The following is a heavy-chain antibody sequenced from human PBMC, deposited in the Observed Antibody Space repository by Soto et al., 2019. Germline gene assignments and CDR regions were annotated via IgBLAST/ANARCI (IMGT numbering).Heavy chain of an antibody. Sequence: QVQLQKWGAGLLKPSETLSLTCAVYGGSFSGYYWSWIRQPPGKGLEWIGEINHSGSTNYNPSLKSRVTISVDTSKNQFSLKLSSVTAADTAVYYCASARRIAARPFDYWGQGTLVTVSS. CDR3: ASARRIAARPFDY. V-gene: IGHV4-34*01. CDR1: GGSFSGYY. D-gene: IGHD6-6*01. CDR2: INHSGST. J-gene: IGHJ4*02.